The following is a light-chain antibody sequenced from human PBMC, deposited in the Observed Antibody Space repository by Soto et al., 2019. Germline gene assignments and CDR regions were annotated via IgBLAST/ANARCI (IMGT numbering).Light chain of an antibody. V-gene: IGLV3-1*01. CDR3: QAWDGGTVV. CDR1: KWGDKY. Sequence: SYELTQPPSMSVSPGQTATIACSGDKWGDKYVCWYQQKSGESPILVIYQDTKRPSGIPERFSGSNSGSTATLTISGTQSIDEADYYCQAWDGGTVVFGGGTKLTVL. J-gene: IGLJ2*01. CDR2: QDT.